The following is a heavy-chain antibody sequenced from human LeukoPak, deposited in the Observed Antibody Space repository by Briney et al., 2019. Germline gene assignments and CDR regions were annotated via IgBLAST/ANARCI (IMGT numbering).Heavy chain of an antibody. D-gene: IGHD5/OR15-5a*01. Sequence: ASVKVSCKASGYTFTSYDMRWVRQAPGQGLEWMGIINPSSGSTSYAQKLQGRVTMTRDTSTSTVYMEVSSVRSEDTALLYCARGLRFVDYRLNYWGQGTLVTVSS. V-gene: IGHV1-46*01. CDR3: ARGLRFVDYRLNY. CDR2: INPSSGST. J-gene: IGHJ4*02. CDR1: GYTFTSYD.